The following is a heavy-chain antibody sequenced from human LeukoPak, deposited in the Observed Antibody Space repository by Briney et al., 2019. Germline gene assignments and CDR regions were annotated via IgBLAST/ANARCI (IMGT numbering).Heavy chain of an antibody. CDR1: GFTFSNYW. D-gene: IGHD2-2*01. CDR3: AKRLGDIVVVPAAWNYYYGMDV. J-gene: IGHJ6*02. V-gene: IGHV3-23*01. CDR2: ISGSGGST. Sequence: PGGSLRLSCAASGFTFSNYWMQWVRQAPGKGLEWVSAISGSGGSTYYADSVKGRFTISRDNSKNTLYLQMNSLRAEDTAVYYCAKRLGDIVVVPAAWNYYYGMDVWGQGTTVTVSS.